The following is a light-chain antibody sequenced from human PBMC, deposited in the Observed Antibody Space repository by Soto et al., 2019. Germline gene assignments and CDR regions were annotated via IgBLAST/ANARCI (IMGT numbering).Light chain of an antibody. J-gene: IGKJ2*01. CDR1: QSVSSSY. Sequence: EIVLTQSPGTLSLSPGERATLSCRASQSVSSSYLAWYQQKPGQAPRLLIYVASNRATGIPDRFSGSGSGTDLSGTNSRLEPQYFAIYYCQQSGSPPYTFGQGTKLEIK. CDR2: VAS. V-gene: IGKV3-20*01. CDR3: QQSGSPPYT.